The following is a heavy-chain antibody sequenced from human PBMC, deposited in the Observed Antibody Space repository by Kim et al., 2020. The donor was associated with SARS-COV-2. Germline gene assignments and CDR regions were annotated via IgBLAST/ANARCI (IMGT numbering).Heavy chain of an antibody. D-gene: IGHD6-19*01. V-gene: IGHV4-39*01. CDR1: GVPISSSSSY. CDR3: YSPFVNSGWYPSPTGSYYYYYRIDV. CDR2: IYYSGNT. Sequence: SETLSLTCTVSGVPISSSSSYWGWIRQPPGKGLEWIGSIYYSGNTYYNPSLKSRVTISVDTSKNQFSLKLSSVTAADTAVYYGYSPFVNSGWYPSPTGSYYYYYRIDVWGQGTTVTVSS. J-gene: IGHJ6*02.